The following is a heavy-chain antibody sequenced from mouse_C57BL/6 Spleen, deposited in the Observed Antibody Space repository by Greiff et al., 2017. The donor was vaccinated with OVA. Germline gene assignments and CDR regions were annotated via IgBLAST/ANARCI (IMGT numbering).Heavy chain of an antibody. D-gene: IGHD2-4*01. CDR2: IYPGDGDT. J-gene: IGHJ4*01. CDR1: GYAFSSSW. V-gene: IGHV1-82*01. Sequence: QVQLKQSGPELVKPGASVKISCKASGYAFSSSWMNWVKQRPGKGLEWIGRIYPGDGDTNYNGKFKGKATLTADKSSSTAYMQLSSLTSEDSAVYFCARSEYYDYDLYAMDYWGQGTSVTVSS. CDR3: ARSEYYDYDLYAMDY.